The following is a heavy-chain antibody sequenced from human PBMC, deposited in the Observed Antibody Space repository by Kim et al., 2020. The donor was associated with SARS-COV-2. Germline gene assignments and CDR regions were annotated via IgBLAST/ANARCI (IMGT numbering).Heavy chain of an antibody. J-gene: IGHJ5*02. CDR2: IYSGGST. CDR3: ARGRAAAGKWGWLDP. CDR1: GFTVSSNY. V-gene: IGHV3-53*01. D-gene: IGHD6-13*01. Sequence: GGSLRLSCAASGFTVSSNYMSWVRQAPGKGLEWVSVIYSGGSTYYADSVKGRFTFSRDNSKNTLYLQMNSLRAEDTAVYYCARGRAAAGKWGWLDPWGQGTLVTVSS.